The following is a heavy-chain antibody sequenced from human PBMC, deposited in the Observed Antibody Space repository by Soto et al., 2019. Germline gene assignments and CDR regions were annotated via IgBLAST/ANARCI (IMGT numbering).Heavy chain of an antibody. J-gene: IGHJ3*02. CDR2: MWYDGTNK. CDR1: GFTFRIYS. CDR3: ARDATFGTKGGSFDI. D-gene: IGHD3-16*01. Sequence: GGSLSLSCAAYGFTFRIYSMHWVRQSPGKGLEWVAVMWYDGTNKYYGESVKGRFTISRDNSENTLYLQMNSLRVEDTAVYYCARDATFGTKGGSFDIWGHGTLVTVSS. V-gene: IGHV3-33*08.